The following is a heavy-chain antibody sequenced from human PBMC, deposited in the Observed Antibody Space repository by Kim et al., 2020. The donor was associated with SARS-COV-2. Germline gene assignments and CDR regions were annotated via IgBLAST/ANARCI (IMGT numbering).Heavy chain of an antibody. V-gene: IGHV4-59*01. CDR1: GGSISSYY. CDR2: IYYSGST. Sequence: SETLSLTCTVSGGSISSYYWSWIRQPPGKGLEWIGYIYYSGSTNYNPSLKSRVTISVDTSKNQFSLKLSSVTAAATAVYYCAQGSDYYYYYMDVWGKGTTVTVS. CDR3: AQGSDYYYYYMDV. D-gene: IGHD3-10*01. J-gene: IGHJ6*03.